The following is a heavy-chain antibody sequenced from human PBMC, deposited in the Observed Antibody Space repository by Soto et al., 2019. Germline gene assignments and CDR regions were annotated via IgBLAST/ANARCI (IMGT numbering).Heavy chain of an antibody. CDR3: AKSVRYCLGSSCSPEAFDV. D-gene: IGHD2-15*01. J-gene: IGHJ3*01. CDR1: GFSFSDSG. V-gene: IGHV3-30*18. Sequence: QVHLVESGGGVVQPGRSLRLSCVASGFSFSDSGMHWVRQAPGKGLEWVAAISYDGSNKYYADSVNDRFTISRDNSKNPLSLQMNSLGAEDKAVYYCAKSVRYCLGSSCSPEAFDVWGQGTLVSVSS. CDR2: ISYDGSNK.